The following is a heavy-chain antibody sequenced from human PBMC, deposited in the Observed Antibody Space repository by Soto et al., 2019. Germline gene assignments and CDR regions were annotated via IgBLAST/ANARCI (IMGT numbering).Heavy chain of an antibody. J-gene: IGHJ4*02. V-gene: IGHV1-69*06. CDR2: IIPIFGTA. CDR3: ARGYCTNGVCPPRKHSGYDSDAFDI. Sequence: GSSVKVSCKASGGTFSSYAISWVRQAPGQGLEWMGGIIPIFGTANYAQKFQGRVTITADKSTSTAYMELSSLRSEDTAVYYCARGYCTNGVCPPRKHSGYDSDAFDIWGQGTLVTVSS. CDR1: GGTFSSYA. D-gene: IGHD2-8*01.